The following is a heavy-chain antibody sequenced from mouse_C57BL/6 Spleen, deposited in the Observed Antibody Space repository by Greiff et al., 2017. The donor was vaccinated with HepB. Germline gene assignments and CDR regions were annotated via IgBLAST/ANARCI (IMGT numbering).Heavy chain of an antibody. Sequence: QVQLQQPGAELVKPGASVKMSCKASGYTFTSYWITWVKQRPGQGLEWIGGIYPGSGSTNYNEKFKSKATLTVDTSSSTAYMQLSSLTSEDSAVYDCARELGSADDFDYWGQGTTVTVSS. J-gene: IGHJ2*01. CDR2: IYPGSGST. D-gene: IGHD4-1*01. V-gene: IGHV1-55*01. CDR1: GYTFTSYW. CDR3: ARELGSADDFDY.